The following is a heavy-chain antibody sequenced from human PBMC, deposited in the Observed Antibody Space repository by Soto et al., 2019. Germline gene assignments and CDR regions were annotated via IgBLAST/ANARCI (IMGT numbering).Heavy chain of an antibody. J-gene: IGHJ3*02. D-gene: IGHD2-15*01. V-gene: IGHV4-30-4*01. CDR1: GGSISSGDYY. Sequence: QVQLQESGPGLVKPSQTLSLTCTVSGGSISSGDYYWSWIRQPPGKGLEWIGYIYYSGYTFYNPSLKSRLTISVDTSKNQFSLKLSSVTSADTAVYYCARAKYSGAFDIWGQGTMVTVSS. CDR3: ARAKYSGAFDI. CDR2: IYYSGYT.